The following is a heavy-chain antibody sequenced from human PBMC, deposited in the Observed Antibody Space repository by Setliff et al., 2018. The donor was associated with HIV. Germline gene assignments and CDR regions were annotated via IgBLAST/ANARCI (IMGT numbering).Heavy chain of an antibody. Sequence: PSETLSLTCTVSGGSISSGGYYWSWIRQHPGEGLEWIGYIYYSGSTYYNPSLKSRVTISVDTSKNQFSLKLSSVTAADTAVYYCARVSPRPRGAPFDYWGQGTLVTVSS. V-gene: IGHV4-31*03. CDR1: GGSISSGGYY. D-gene: IGHD1-26*01. CDR2: IYYSGST. J-gene: IGHJ4*02. CDR3: ARVSPRPRGAPFDY.